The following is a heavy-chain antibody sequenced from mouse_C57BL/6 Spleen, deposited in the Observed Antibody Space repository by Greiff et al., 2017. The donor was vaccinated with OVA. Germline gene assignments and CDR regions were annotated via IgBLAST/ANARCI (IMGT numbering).Heavy chain of an antibody. J-gene: IGHJ4*01. D-gene: IGHD4-1*02. CDR1: GFSFNTYA. Sequence: EVKLVESGGGLVQPKGSLKLSCAASGFSFNTYAMNWVRQAPGKGLEWVARIRSKSNNYATYYADSVKDRFTISRDDSESMLYLQMNNLKTEDTAMYYCVRHTQLGGYAMDYWGQGTSVTVSS. CDR3: VRHTQLGGYAMDY. V-gene: IGHV10-1*01. CDR2: IRSKSNNYAT.